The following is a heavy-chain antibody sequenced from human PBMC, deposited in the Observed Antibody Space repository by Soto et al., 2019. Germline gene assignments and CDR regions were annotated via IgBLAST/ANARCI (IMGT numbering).Heavy chain of an antibody. CDR1: GYTFPGYY. CDR3: ARGSPDYYYMDV. Sequence: ASVKVSCKASGYTFPGYYMHWVRQAPGQGLEWMRWINPNSGGTNYAQKFQGWVTMTRDTSISTAYMELSRLRSDDTAVYYCARGSPDYYYMDVWGKGTTVTVSS. J-gene: IGHJ6*03. V-gene: IGHV1-2*04. CDR2: INPNSGGT.